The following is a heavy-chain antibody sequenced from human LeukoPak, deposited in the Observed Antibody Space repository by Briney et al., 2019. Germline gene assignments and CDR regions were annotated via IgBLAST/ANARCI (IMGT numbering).Heavy chain of an antibody. D-gene: IGHD1-26*01. Sequence: GGSLRLSCAASGFTFTNYAMSWVRQAPGKGLEWVSSISSSGGSTYYADSVKGRFTISRDNSKNTLYLQMGSLRAEDMAAYYCARGGKWELRSYGDYWGQGTLVTVSS. CDR2: ISSSGGST. V-gene: IGHV3-23*01. CDR1: GFTFTNYA. CDR3: ARGGKWELRSYGDY. J-gene: IGHJ4*02.